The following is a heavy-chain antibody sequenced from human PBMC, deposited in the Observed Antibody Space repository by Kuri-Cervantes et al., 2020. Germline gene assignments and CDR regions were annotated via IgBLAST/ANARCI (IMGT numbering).Heavy chain of an antibody. CDR1: GGSFSGYS. D-gene: IGHD3-3*01. V-gene: IGHV4-34*01. CDR3: ARHQTSTIFGVVIIAPPDY. CDR2: INHSGST. J-gene: IGHJ4*02. Sequence: SETLSLTCAVYGGSFSGYSWSWIRQPPGKGLEWIGEINHSGSTNYNPSLKSRVTISVDTSKNQFSLKLSSVTAADTAVYYCARHQTSTIFGVVIIAPPDYWGQGTLVTVSS.